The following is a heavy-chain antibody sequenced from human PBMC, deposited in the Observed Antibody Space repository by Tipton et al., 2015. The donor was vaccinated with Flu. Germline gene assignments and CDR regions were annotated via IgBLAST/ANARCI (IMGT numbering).Heavy chain of an antibody. D-gene: IGHD5-12*01. CDR1: AYSISSAYY. CDR3: ARGTGYANTYFDS. Sequence: TLSLTCVVSAYSISSAYYWGWVRQPPGKGLEWIGTIYHSGTTYYNPSLKSQVTMSVDTSKNQFSLRVKSVTAADTAVYYCARGTGYANTYFDSWGRGTLVTVS. CDR2: IYHSGTT. J-gene: IGHJ4*02. V-gene: IGHV4-38-2*01.